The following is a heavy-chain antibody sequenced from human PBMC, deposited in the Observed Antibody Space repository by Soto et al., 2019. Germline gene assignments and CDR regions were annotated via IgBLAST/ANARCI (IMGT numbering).Heavy chain of an antibody. J-gene: IGHJ6*02. V-gene: IGHV3-21*01. D-gene: IGHD3-3*01. CDR2: ISSSSSYI. CDR3: ARVLTIFCVVYPRYYYYYGMDV. CDR1: GFTFSSYS. Sequence: EVQLVESGGGLVKPGGSLRLSCAASGFTFSSYSMNWVRQAPGKGLEWVSSISSSSSYIYYADSVKGRFTISRDNAKNALYLQMNSLRAEDTAVYYCARVLTIFCVVYPRYYYYYGMDVWGQGTTVTVAS.